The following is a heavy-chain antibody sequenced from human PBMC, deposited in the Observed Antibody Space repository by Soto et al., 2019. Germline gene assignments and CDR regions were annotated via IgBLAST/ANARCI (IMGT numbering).Heavy chain of an antibody. V-gene: IGHV3-74*01. Sequence: EVQLVESGGGLVQPGGSLRLSCAGSGFTLSGYWMHWVRKAPGKGLMWVSQISTDGSSTSYADSVKGRFTISRDNGKNTVYLQMNSLRADDTAVYYCAPRRGGQPHWSFDLWGRGTLVTVSS. D-gene: IGHD2-15*01. CDR1: GFTLSGYW. J-gene: IGHJ2*01. CDR3: APRRGGQPHWSFDL. CDR2: ISTDGSST.